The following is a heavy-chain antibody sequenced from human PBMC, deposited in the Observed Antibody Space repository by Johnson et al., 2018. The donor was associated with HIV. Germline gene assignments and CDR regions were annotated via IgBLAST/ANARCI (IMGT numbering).Heavy chain of an antibody. CDR1: GFTFSNYW. J-gene: IGHJ3*02. D-gene: IGHD1-26*01. V-gene: IGHV3-74*02. CDR3: ARASGVGANDAFDI. Sequence: VQLVESGGGLVQPGGSLRLSCAASGFTFSNYWMHWVRQAPGKGLVWVSRINSDGSSTSYADSVKGRFTISRDNAKNTLYLQMNSLRAEDTAVYYCARASGVGANDAFDIWGQGTVVTVSS. CDR2: INSDGSST.